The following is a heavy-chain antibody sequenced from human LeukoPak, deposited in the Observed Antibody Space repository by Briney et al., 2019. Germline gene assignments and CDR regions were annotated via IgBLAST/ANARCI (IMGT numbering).Heavy chain of an antibody. Sequence: GSLRLSCAASGFTFSSYSMNWVRQAPGKGLEWVSSISSSSSYIYYADSVKGRFTISRDNAKNSLYLQMNSLRAEDTAVYYCATLGYCSGGSCYLGDYWGQGTLVTVSS. D-gene: IGHD2-15*01. CDR3: ATLGYCSGGSCYLGDY. CDR2: ISSSSSYI. CDR1: GFTFSSYS. J-gene: IGHJ4*02. V-gene: IGHV3-21*01.